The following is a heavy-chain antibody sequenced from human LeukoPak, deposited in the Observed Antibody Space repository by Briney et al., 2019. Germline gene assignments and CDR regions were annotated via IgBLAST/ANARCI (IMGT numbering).Heavy chain of an antibody. Sequence: GGSLRLSCAASGYTFSSNGMHWVRQAPGKGLEWVAVIWFDGSRTYYADSVKGRFTISRDNSKSTLYLQMNSLRAEDTAVYYCARDRVTMVRGVLDPWGQGTLVTVSS. CDR1: GYTFSSNG. J-gene: IGHJ5*02. V-gene: IGHV3-33*01. CDR3: ARDRVTMVRGVLDP. CDR2: IWFDGSRT. D-gene: IGHD3-10*01.